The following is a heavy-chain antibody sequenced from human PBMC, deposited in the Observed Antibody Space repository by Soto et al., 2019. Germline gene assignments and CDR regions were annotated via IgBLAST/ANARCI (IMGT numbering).Heavy chain of an antibody. D-gene: IGHD3-10*01. CDR3: AKQRADFGSGSDTFNLDN. CDR1: GFTFSRNA. V-gene: IGHV3-23*01. Sequence: EVQLLESGGGLVQPGGSLRISCLASGFTFSRNAMSWVRQAPGKGLEWVSAISASGGTTYSADSVKGRFAVSRDNSNNTLYLQMDSLSAEDTAVYYCAKQRADFGSGSDTFNLDNWGQGSLVTVSS. CDR2: ISASGGTT. J-gene: IGHJ4*02.